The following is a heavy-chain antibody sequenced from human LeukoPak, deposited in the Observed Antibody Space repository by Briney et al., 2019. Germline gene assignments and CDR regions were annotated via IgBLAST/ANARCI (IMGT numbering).Heavy chain of an antibody. V-gene: IGHV1-3*01. Sequence: ASVKVSCKASGYTFTSYAMHWVRQAPGQRLEWMGWINAGNGNTKYSQKFQGRVTITRDTSASTAYMELSSLRSDDTAVYYCAREIWSGSYYYFDYWGQGTLVTVSS. CDR1: GYTFTSYA. CDR3: AREIWSGSYYYFDY. J-gene: IGHJ4*02. CDR2: INAGNGNT. D-gene: IGHD1-26*01.